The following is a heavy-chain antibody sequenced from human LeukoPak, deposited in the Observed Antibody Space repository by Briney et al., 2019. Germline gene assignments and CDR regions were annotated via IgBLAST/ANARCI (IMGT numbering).Heavy chain of an antibody. CDR1: GGSISSYY. CDR2: IYYSGST. D-gene: IGHD2-2*01. J-gene: IGHJ4*02. Sequence: SETLSLTCTVSGGSISSYYWSWIRQPPGKGLEWIGYIYYSGSTNYNPSLKSRVTISVDTSKNQFSLKLSSVTAADTAVYYCARVGDIVVVPAAVCFDYWGQGTLVTVSS. CDR3: ARVGDIVVVPAAVCFDY. V-gene: IGHV4-59*01.